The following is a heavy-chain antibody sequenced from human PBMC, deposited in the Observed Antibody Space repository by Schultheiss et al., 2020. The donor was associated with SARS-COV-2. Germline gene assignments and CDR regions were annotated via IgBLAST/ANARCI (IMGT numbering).Heavy chain of an antibody. Sequence: SETLSLTCAVYGGSFSGYYWSWIRQPPGKGLEWIGEINHSGSTNYNPSLKSRVTISVDTSKNQFSLKLSSVSAADTAVYYSARAHSYCSGGSCYRMDVWGQGTTVTVSS. CDR2: INHSGST. CDR3: ARAHSYCSGGSCYRMDV. D-gene: IGHD2-15*01. J-gene: IGHJ6*02. CDR1: GGSFSGYY. V-gene: IGHV4-34*01.